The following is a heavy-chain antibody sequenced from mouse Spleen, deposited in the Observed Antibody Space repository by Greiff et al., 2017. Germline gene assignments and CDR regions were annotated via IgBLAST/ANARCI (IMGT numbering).Heavy chain of an antibody. D-gene: IGHD2-3*01. J-gene: IGHJ4*01. CDR3: AGDSDGLGAMDY. V-gene: IGHV12-3*01. CDR1: GFPITSGYY. Sequence: QVQLQQSGPGLVKPSQSLFLTCSITGFPITSGYYWIWIRQSPGKPLEWMGYITHSGETFYNPSLQSPISITRETSKNQFFLQLNSVTTEDTAMYYCAGDSDGLGAMDYWGQGTSVTVSS. CDR2: ITHSGET.